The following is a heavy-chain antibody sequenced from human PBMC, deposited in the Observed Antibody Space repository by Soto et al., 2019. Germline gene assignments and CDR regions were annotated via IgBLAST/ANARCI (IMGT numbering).Heavy chain of an antibody. CDR3: ARGRLARIAAADNNWSDP. CDR2: MNPNSGNT. J-gene: IGHJ5*02. V-gene: IGHV1-8*01. Sequence: ASVKVSCKASGYTFTSFDINWVRQATGQGLEWMGWMNPNSGNTGYAQKFQGRVTMTRNSSISTAYMETSSLRSEDTAVYYCARGRLARIAAADNNWSDPWGQGTLVTVSS. CDR1: GYTFTSFD. D-gene: IGHD6-13*01.